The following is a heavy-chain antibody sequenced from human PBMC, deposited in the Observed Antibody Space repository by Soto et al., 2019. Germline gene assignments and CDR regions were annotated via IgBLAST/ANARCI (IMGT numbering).Heavy chain of an antibody. Sequence: SETLSLTCTVSGGSISSYYWSWIRQPPGKGLEWIGYIYYSGSTNYNPSLKSRVTISVDTSKNQFSLKLSSVTAAETAVYYCARLPSIAAAGTIWFDPWGQGTLVTVSS. CDR1: GGSISSYY. V-gene: IGHV4-59*08. CDR2: IYYSGST. J-gene: IGHJ5*02. D-gene: IGHD6-13*01. CDR3: ARLPSIAAAGTIWFDP.